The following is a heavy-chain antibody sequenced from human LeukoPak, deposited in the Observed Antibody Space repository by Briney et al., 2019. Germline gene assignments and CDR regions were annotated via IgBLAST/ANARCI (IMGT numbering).Heavy chain of an antibody. V-gene: IGHV3-23*01. CDR2: ISGSGGGT. J-gene: IGHJ6*02. CDR3: ARGYFDGMDV. D-gene: IGHD3-9*01. Sequence: GGSLRLSCAASGFTLSSYAMSWVRQAPEKGLEWVSTISGSGGGTYYADSVKGRFTISRDNAKNSLYLQMNSLRAEDTAVYYCARGYFDGMDVWGQGTTVTVSS. CDR1: GFTLSSYA.